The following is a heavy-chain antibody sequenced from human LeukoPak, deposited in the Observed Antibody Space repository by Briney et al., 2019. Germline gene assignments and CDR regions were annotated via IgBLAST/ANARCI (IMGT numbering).Heavy chain of an antibody. CDR1: GFTFSDYY. CDR2: ISSSSGHT. D-gene: IGHD3-16*01. Sequence: GGSLRLSCAASGFTFSDYYMNWIRQAPGKGLEWVSYISSSSGHTNYADSVKGRFTISRDNAKNSLYLQMNSLRGEDTAVYYCARDLRITFGGANFDDYWGQGTPVTVSS. V-gene: IGHV3-11*06. J-gene: IGHJ4*02. CDR3: ARDLRITFGGANFDDY.